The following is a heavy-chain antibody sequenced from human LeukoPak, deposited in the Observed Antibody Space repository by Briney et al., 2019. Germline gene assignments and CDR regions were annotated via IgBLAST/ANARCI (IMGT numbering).Heavy chain of an antibody. V-gene: IGHV3-7*03. CDR1: GFTFSYFW. Sequence: TGGSLRLSCAASGFTFSYFWMSWVRQAPGKGLEWVANIKQDGSEKYYVDSVRGRFTISRDNSKNTLYLQMNSLTAEDTAVYYCAKDSVPYYYGSGSYPDYWGQGTLVTVSS. CDR3: AKDSVPYYYGSGSYPDY. D-gene: IGHD3-10*01. CDR2: IKQDGSEK. J-gene: IGHJ4*02.